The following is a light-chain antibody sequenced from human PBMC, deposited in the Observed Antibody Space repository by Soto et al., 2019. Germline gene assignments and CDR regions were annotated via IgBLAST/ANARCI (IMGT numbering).Light chain of an antibody. CDR3: QQYHTTPFT. J-gene: IGKJ3*01. V-gene: IGKV4-1*01. CDR1: QNILYKSKNKNY. Sequence: DIVMTQSPDSLGMSLGERATINCKSSQNILYKSKNKNYLAWYQQKQGQPPKLLIYWASTRESRVPDRFSGSGSGTDFTLTINGLQAEDVVVYFCQQYHTTPFTFGPGTKVDIK. CDR2: WAS.